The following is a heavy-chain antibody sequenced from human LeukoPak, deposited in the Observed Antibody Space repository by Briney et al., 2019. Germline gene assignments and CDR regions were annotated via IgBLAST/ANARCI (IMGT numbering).Heavy chain of an antibody. J-gene: IGHJ4*02. CDR3: ARHEGAAAAAD. CDR1: GYSFTSYW. V-gene: IGHV5-51*01. CDR2: IYPGDSDT. Sequence: GESLKISCKGSGYSFTSYWIGWVRQMPGKGLEWMGIIYPGDSDTRYSPSFQGQVPISAAKSISTAYLQWSNLKASDTAMYYCARHEGAAAAADWGQGTLVTVSS. D-gene: IGHD6-13*01.